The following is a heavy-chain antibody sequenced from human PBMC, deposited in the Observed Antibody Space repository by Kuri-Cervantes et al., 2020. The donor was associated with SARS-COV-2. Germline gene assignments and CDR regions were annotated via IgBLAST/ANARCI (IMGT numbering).Heavy chain of an antibody. CDR1: GFTFSSYA. V-gene: IGHV3-30-3*01. CDR2: ISYDGSNK. CDR3: ARDPEYSSGWYERGYYFDY. Sequence: GGSLRLSCAASGFTFSSYAMHWVRQAPGKGLEWVAVISYDGSNKYYADSVKGRFTISRDNSKNTLYLQMNSLRDEDTAVYYCARDPEYSSGWYERGYYFDYWGQGTLVTVSS. J-gene: IGHJ4*02. D-gene: IGHD6-19*01.